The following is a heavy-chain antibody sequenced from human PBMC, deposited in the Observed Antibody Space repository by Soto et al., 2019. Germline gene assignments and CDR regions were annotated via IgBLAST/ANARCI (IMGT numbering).Heavy chain of an antibody. J-gene: IGHJ4*02. Sequence: PSETLSLTCTVSGGSISSYYWSWIRQPPGKGLEWIGYIYYSGSTNYNPSLKSRVTISVDTSKNQFSLKLSSVTAADTAVYYCARTWLTGGDYYGSGSHWPLFDYWGQVPLVTVSS. CDR1: GGSISSYY. D-gene: IGHD3-10*01. CDR2: IYYSGST. V-gene: IGHV4-59*01. CDR3: ARTWLTGGDYYGSGSHWPLFDY.